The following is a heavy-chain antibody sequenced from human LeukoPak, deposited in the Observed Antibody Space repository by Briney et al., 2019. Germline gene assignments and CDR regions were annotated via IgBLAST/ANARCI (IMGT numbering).Heavy chain of an antibody. Sequence: GGSLRLSCAASGFTFSSYSVNWVRQAPGKGLEWVSSISSSSSYIYYADSVKGRFTISRDNAKNSLYLQMNSLRAEDTAVYYCARDLAAAGINWGQGTLVTVSS. CDR1: GFTFSSYS. CDR3: ARDLAAAGIN. V-gene: IGHV3-21*01. D-gene: IGHD6-13*01. J-gene: IGHJ4*02. CDR2: ISSSSSYI.